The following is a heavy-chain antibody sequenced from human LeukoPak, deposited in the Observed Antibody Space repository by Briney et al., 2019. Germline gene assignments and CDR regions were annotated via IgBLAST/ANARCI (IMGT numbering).Heavy chain of an antibody. J-gene: IGHJ4*02. D-gene: IGHD1-1*01. CDR2: IAPSGGAT. V-gene: IGHV1-46*01. CDR1: GYTFTGYY. CDR3: AREEDGGTFDY. Sequence: ASVKVSCKASGYTFTGYYIHWVRQAPGQGLEWMGIIAPSGGATNYPQKFQGRVTMTRDTSATTVYMELSSLNSDDTAIYYCAREEDGGTFDYWGQGTLVTVSS.